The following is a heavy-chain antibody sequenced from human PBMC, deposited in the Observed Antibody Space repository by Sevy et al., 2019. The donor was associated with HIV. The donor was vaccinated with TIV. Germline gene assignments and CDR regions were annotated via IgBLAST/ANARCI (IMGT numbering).Heavy chain of an antibody. CDR3: ARRRVDYSNPRYYYYGMDV. Sequence: SETLSLTCTVSGGSISSSSYYWGWIRQPPGKGLEWIGSIYYSGSTYYNPSLKSRVTISVDTSKTQFSLKVSSVTAADTAVYYWARRRVDYSNPRYYYYGMDVWGQGTTVTVSS. CDR1: GGSISSSSYY. CDR2: IYYSGST. V-gene: IGHV4-39*01. D-gene: IGHD4-4*01. J-gene: IGHJ6*02.